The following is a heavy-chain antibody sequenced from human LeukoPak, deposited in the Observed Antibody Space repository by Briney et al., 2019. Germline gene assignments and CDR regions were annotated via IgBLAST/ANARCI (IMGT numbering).Heavy chain of an antibody. Sequence: LSLTCAVYGGSFSDYYMSWIRQAPGKGLEWVSYISSSGSTIYYADSVKGRFTISRDNAKNSLYLQMNSLRAEDTAVYYCARSASGSQPIGFDYWGQGTLVTVSS. V-gene: IGHV3-11*01. D-gene: IGHD1-26*01. CDR1: GGSFSDYY. J-gene: IGHJ4*02. CDR3: ARSASGSQPIGFDY. CDR2: ISSSGSTI.